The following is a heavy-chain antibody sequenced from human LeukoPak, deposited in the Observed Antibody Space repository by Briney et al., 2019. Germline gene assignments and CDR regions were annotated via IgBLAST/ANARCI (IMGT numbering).Heavy chain of an antibody. D-gene: IGHD5-18*01. CDR3: ARSRPGDSYGFSDY. CDR2: IHTDQTIQ. CDR1: GFTFSGFG. Sequence: GGSLRLSCAASGFTFSGFGMHWVRQAPGKGLEWVAYIHTDQTIQYYADSVKGRFTISRDNSKNTLYLQMNSLRAEDTAVYYCARSRPGDSYGFSDYWGQGTLVTVSS. J-gene: IGHJ4*02. V-gene: IGHV3-30*02.